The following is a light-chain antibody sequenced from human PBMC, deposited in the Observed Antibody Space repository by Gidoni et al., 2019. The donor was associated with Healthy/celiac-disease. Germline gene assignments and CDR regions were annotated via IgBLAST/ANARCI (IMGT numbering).Light chain of an antibody. V-gene: IGKV4-1*01. CDR3: QQYYSTPPT. J-gene: IGKJ2*01. Sequence: IVMTQSPASLAVSLGERATINCKSSQSVLYSSNNKNYLAWYQQKPGQPPKLLIYWAFTRESGVPDRFSGSGSGTDFTRTISSLQAEDVAVYYCQQYYSTPPTFXQXTKLEIK. CDR2: WAF. CDR1: QSVLYSSNNKNY.